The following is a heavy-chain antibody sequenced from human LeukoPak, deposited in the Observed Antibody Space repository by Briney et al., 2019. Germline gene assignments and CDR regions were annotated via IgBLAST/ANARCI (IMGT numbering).Heavy chain of an antibody. J-gene: IGHJ3*02. CDR3: ATQAAAAFDI. CDR2: ISAYNGNT. V-gene: IGHV1-18*01. CDR1: GYTFTSYG. Sequence: GASVKVSCKASGYTFTSYGISWVRQAPGQGREWMGWISAYNGNTNYAQNLQGRVTMTTDTSTSTAYMELRSLRSDDTAVYYCATQAAAAFDIWGQGTMVTVSS. D-gene: IGHD2-2*01.